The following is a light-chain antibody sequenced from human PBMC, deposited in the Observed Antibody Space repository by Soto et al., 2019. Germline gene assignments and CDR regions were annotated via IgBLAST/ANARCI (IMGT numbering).Light chain of an antibody. CDR1: SGHSSYA. CDR2: LNNDGSH. CDR3: QTWGTGFQF. J-gene: IGLJ2*01. Sequence: QPVLTQSPSASASLGASVKLTCTLSSGHSSYAIAWHQKQPGKGPRYLMDLNNDGSHTKGDGIPDRFSGSSSGADRYLIISSLQSEDGADYYFQTWGTGFQFFGGGPKLPVL. V-gene: IGLV4-69*01.